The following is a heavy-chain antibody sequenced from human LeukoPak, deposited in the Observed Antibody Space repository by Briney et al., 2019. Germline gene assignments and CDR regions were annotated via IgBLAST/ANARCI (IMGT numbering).Heavy chain of an antibody. Sequence: SETLSLTCDVSGGSISSGYWWSWVRQSPGKGLEWIGEIHHSGSTNYNPSLKSRVTISVDTSRNQFSLKLSSVTAADTAVYYCARGIVGEDNWFDPWGQGTLVTVSS. V-gene: IGHV4-4*02. D-gene: IGHD1-26*01. CDR1: GGSISSGYW. CDR3: ARGIVGEDNWFDP. J-gene: IGHJ5*02. CDR2: IHHSGST.